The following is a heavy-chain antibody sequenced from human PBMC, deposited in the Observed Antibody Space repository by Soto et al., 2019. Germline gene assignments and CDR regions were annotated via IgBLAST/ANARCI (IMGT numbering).Heavy chain of an antibody. Sequence: QVQLVQSGAEVKKPGSSVRVSCKASGDTFTDHSISWVRQAPAQGLEWLGVITPMLGPTNYSPKFQGRVTITADDSASTAFLDLTSLKSDDTAVYYCARLRLEPEGANLTLMFGLDVWGQGTTVSVSS. D-gene: IGHD1-26*01. J-gene: IGHJ6*02. CDR1: GDTFTDHS. V-gene: IGHV1-69*01. CDR3: ARLRLEPEGANLTLMFGLDV. CDR2: ITPMLGPT.